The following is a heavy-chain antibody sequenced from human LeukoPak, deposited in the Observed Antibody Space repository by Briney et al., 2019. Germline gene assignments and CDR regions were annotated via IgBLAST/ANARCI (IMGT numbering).Heavy chain of an antibody. J-gene: IGHJ6*02. V-gene: IGHV3-7*01. CDR2: IRQDGDTK. CDR1: GFPFSAYW. CDR3: ASARIDFWSGYHYYYGMDV. Sequence: GGSLRLSCAASGFPFSAYWMTWVRQAPGKGLEWVANIRQDGDTKYYVDSVKGRFTISRDNAKNTLYLQMNSLRAEDTAVYYCASARIDFWSGYHYYYGMDVWGQGTTVTVSS. D-gene: IGHD3-3*01.